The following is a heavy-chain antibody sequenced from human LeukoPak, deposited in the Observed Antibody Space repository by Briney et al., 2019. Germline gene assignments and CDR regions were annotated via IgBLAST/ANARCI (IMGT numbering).Heavy chain of an antibody. J-gene: IGHJ6*03. Sequence: ASVKVSCKVSGYIFTELSIHWVRQTPGKGLEWMGGFDPENGETIYAQKFQGRVTMTGDTSTDTAYMELSSLRSEDTAVYYCARDSIPLYCSSTSCSYPPYYYYYMDVWGKGTTVTVSS. CDR3: ARDSIPLYCSSTSCSYPPYYYYYMDV. D-gene: IGHD2-2*01. CDR2: FDPENGET. V-gene: IGHV1-24*01. CDR1: GYIFTELS.